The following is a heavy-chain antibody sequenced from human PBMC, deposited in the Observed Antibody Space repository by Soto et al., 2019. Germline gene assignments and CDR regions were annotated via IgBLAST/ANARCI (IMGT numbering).Heavy chain of an antibody. V-gene: IGHV1-69*01. J-gene: IGHJ5*02. CDR1: GGTFSSYA. CDR2: IIPIFGTA. CDR3: ASKNARGPHPGWFDP. Sequence: QVQLVQSGAEVKKPGSSVKVSCKASGGTFSSYAISWVRQAPGQGLEWMGGIIPIFGTANYAQKFQGRVTITADESTSTAYMELSSLRSEDRAVYYCASKNARGPHPGWFDPWGQGTLVTVSS. D-gene: IGHD1-1*01.